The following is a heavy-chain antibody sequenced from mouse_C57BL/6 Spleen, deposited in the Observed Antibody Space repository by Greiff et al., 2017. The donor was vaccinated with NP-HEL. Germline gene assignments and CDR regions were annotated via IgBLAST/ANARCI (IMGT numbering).Heavy chain of an antibody. J-gene: IGHJ4*01. CDR1: GFTFSDYY. Sequence: DVHLVESEGGLVQPGSSMKLSCTASGFTFSDYYMAWVRQVPEKGLEWVANINYDGSSTYYLDSLKSRFIISRDNAKNILYLQMSSLKSEDTATYYCANYGYDGAMDYWGQGTSVTVSS. D-gene: IGHD2-2*01. CDR2: INYDGSST. CDR3: ANYGYDGAMDY. V-gene: IGHV5-16*01.